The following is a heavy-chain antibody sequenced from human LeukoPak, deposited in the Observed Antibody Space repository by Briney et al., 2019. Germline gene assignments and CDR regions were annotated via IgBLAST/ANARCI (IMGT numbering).Heavy chain of an antibody. CDR2: IIPILGIA. J-gene: IGHJ4*02. D-gene: IGHD2-2*02. CDR1: GGTFSSYT. CDR3: ARDSNIVVVPAAIRDGSVGGERYDY. V-gene: IGHV1-69*04. Sequence: SVKVSCKASGGTFSSYTISWLRQAPGQGLEWMGRIIPILGIANHAQKFQGRVTITADKSTRTAYMERRSLRYEDTAVYYWARDSNIVVVPAAIRDGSVGGERYDYWGQGTLVTVSS.